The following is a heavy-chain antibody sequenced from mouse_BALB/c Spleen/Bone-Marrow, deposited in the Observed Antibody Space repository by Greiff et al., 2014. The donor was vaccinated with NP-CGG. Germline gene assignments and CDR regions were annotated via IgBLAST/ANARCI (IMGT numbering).Heavy chain of an antibody. D-gene: IGHD1-1*01. CDR1: GFNIKDTY. V-gene: IGHV14-3*02. Sequence: VHVKQSGAELVKPGASVKLSCTASGFNIKDTYMHWVKQRPEQGLEWIGRIDPANGNTKYDPKFQGKATITADTSSNTAYLQLSSLTSEDTAVYYSATYYYGSSWGFAYWGQGTLVTVSA. J-gene: IGHJ3*01. CDR3: ATYYYGSSWGFAY. CDR2: IDPANGNT.